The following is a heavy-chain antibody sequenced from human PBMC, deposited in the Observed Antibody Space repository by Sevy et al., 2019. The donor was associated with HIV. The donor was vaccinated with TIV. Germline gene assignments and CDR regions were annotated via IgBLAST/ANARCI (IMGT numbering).Heavy chain of an antibody. CDR1: GVTFSGYA. CDR2: IVPSFDLS. D-gene: IGHD6-13*01. CDR3: ARPQRPSGYSSSGDAFDV. J-gene: IGHJ3*01. Sequence: ASVKVSCKASGVTFSGYAINWVRQPPGQGLEWMGWIVPSFDLSKYAQKFQGRVTFTADESTDTAYMKLSSLRSDDTAVYYCARPQRPSGYSSSGDAFDVWGQGTMVTVSS. V-gene: IGHV1-69*13.